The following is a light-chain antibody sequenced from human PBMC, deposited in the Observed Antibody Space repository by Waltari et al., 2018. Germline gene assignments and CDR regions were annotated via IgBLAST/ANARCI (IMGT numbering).Light chain of an antibody. Sequence: QSVLTQPPSVSGTPGQTVTISCSGSSPNIGSDYAYWYQQVPGTAPKLLIYRDYQRPSGVPDRFSGSKSGTSASLAISGLRSEDEADYYCATWDDSLNSRLFGGGTKLTVL. CDR3: ATWDDSLNSRL. V-gene: IGLV1-47*01. J-gene: IGLJ3*02. CDR1: SPNIGSDY. CDR2: RDY.